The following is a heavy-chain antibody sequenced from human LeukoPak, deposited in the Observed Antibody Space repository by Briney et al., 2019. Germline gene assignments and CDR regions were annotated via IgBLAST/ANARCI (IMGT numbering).Heavy chain of an antibody. D-gene: IGHD2-2*02. Sequence: PGGSLRLSCTASGFTFGDYAMSWVRQAPGKGLEWVGFIRSKAYGGTTEYATSVKGRFTISRDDSKSIAYLQMNSLKTEDTAVYYCTRPVVPAAINFDYYYYMDVWGKGTTVTVSS. CDR3: TRPVVPAAINFDYYYYMDV. CDR2: IRSKAYGGTT. CDR1: GFTFGDYA. V-gene: IGHV3-49*04. J-gene: IGHJ6*03.